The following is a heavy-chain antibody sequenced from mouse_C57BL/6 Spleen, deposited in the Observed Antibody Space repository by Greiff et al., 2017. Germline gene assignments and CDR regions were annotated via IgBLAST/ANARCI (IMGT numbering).Heavy chain of an antibody. CDR2: ISSGGDYF. V-gene: IGHV5-9-1*02. CDR3: TREGSYYGSSYSWVAY. D-gene: IGHD1-1*01. J-gene: IGHJ3*01. Sequence: EVKLMESGEGLVKPGGSLKLSCAASGFTFSSYAMSWVRQTPEKRLEWVAYISSGGDYFYYADTVKGRFTISRDNARNTLYLQMSGLKSEDTAMYYCTREGSYYGSSYSWVAYWGQGTLVTVSA. CDR1: GFTFSSYA.